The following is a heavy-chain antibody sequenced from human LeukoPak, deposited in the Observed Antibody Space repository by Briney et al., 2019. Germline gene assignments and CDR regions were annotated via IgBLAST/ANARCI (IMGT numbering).Heavy chain of an antibody. CDR1: GGTFGSYV. D-gene: IGHD5-18*01. Sequence: SVKVSCKASGGTFGSYVISRVRQAPGQGLEWMGGIIPIFGTAHYAQKFQGRLTITADESTSTVYMEMSSLRSEDTAMYYCAKEGDTALVTGYFDLWGRGTLVTVSA. J-gene: IGHJ2*01. V-gene: IGHV1-69*13. CDR2: IIPIFGTA. CDR3: AKEGDTALVTGYFDL.